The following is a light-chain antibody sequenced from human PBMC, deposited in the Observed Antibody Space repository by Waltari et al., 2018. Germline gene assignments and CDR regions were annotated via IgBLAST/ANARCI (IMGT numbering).Light chain of an antibody. Sequence: FVLTPSPCTLSLSPGERVTLSCRASQSVSSNYLAWYQQKPGQAPRLLIYDASNRATGIAERFSGSGSATAFSLTISRLEPDDVAVYYCQQYGRSPWTFGQGTKVEIK. CDR3: QQYGRSPWT. CDR1: QSVSSNY. V-gene: IGKV3-20*01. CDR2: DAS. J-gene: IGKJ1*01.